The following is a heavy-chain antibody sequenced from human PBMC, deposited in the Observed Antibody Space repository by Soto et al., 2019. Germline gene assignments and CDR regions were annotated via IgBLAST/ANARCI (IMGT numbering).Heavy chain of an antibody. CDR2: IYYSGST. CDR1: GGSIISCGYY. D-gene: IGHD4-17*01. CDR3: ASSRLYYYGMDV. Sequence: SETLSLTCTVSGGSIISCGYYWSLIRQHPGKGLEWIGYIYYSGSTYYNPSLKSRVTISVDTSKNQFSLKLSSVTAADTAVYYCASSRLYYYGMDVWGQGTTVTVSS. V-gene: IGHV4-31*03. J-gene: IGHJ6*02.